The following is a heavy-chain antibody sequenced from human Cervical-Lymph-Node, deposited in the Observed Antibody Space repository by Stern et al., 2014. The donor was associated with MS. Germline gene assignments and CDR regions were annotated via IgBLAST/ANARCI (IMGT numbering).Heavy chain of an antibody. D-gene: IGHD5-18*01. Sequence: QVQLVESGGGVVQPGRSLRLSCAASGFTFSTYTFHWVRQAPGKGLQWVAVISYDGNNKYYGDSVKGRFTISRDDSKNTLYLQMNSLRPEDTAVYYCAREGGFVPMVTGTLDCWGQGTLVTVSS. CDR3: AREGGFVPMVTGTLDC. CDR1: GFTFSTYT. V-gene: IGHV3-30*01. CDR2: ISYDGNNK. J-gene: IGHJ4*02.